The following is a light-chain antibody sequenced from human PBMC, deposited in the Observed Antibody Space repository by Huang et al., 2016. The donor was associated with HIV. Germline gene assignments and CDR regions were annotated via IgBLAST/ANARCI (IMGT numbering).Light chain of an antibody. CDR2: DTS. V-gene: IGKV3-11*01. J-gene: IGKJ4*01. Sequence: EIVLTQSPATLSLSPGETAPLSCRASQSVRSYLAWYQHKPGQAPRLLIYDTSIRASGVPGRISGGGSGTDFTPTISGLEPEDFAVYYCQQRSNWPLTFGGGTKVEI. CDR3: QQRSNWPLT. CDR1: QSVRSY.